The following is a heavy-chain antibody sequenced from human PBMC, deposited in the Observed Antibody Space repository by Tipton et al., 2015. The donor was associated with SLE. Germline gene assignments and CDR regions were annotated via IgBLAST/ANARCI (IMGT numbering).Heavy chain of an antibody. CDR2: IYSRGNK. CDR3: ARSVGDYKVDY. J-gene: IGHJ4*02. V-gene: IGHV4-39*07. Sequence: TLSLTCTVSGGSISDSTYYWGWIRQSPGKGLEWIGSIYSRGNKFYNPTLMSRVTILLDTSKNQFSLKLTSVTAADTAVYYCARSVGDYKVDYWGQGTLATVSS. D-gene: IGHD4-17*01. CDR1: GGSISDSTYY.